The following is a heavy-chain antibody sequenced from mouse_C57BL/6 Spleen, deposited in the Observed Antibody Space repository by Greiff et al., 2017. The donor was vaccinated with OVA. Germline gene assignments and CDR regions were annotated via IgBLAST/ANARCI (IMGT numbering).Heavy chain of an antibody. CDR3: ARKNRPYYGSSGEPYWYFDV. J-gene: IGHJ1*03. CDR2: IDPSDSYT. CDR1: GYTFTSYW. D-gene: IGHD1-1*01. Sequence: QVQLQQPGAELVKPGASVKLSCKASGYTFTSYWMQWVKQRPGQGLEWIGEIDPSDSYTNYNQKFKGKATLTVDTSSSTAYMQLSSLTSEDSAVYYCARKNRPYYGSSGEPYWYFDVWGTGTTVTVSS. V-gene: IGHV1-50*01.